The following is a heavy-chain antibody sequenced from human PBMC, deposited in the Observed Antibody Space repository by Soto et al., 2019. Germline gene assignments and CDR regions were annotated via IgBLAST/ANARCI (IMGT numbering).Heavy chain of an antibody. J-gene: IGHJ6*02. CDR2: ISAYNGNT. D-gene: IGHD6-13*01. CDR3: AREGDSSIWYGVGMDV. CDR1: GYTFTSYG. V-gene: IGHV1-18*04. Sequence: QVQLVQSGAEVKKPGASVTVSCKASGYTFTSYGISWVRQAPGQGLEWMGWISAYNGNTNYAQKLQGRVTMTTDTSTSTDYMELRSLRYDDTAVYYGAREGDSSIWYGVGMDVWGQGTTVTVSS.